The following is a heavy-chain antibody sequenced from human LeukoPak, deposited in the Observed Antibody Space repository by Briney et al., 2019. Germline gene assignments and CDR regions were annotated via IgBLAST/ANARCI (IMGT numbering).Heavy chain of an antibody. J-gene: IGHJ3*02. V-gene: IGHV4-39*07. Sequence: PSQTLSLTCAVYGGSFSSYYWGWIRQPPGKGLEWIGSIYYSGSTYYNPSLKSRVTISVDTSKNQFSLKLSSVTAADTAVYYCARDFGYSSSWLVRGAFDIWGQGTMVTVSS. CDR3: ARDFGYSSSWLVRGAFDI. D-gene: IGHD6-13*01. CDR2: IYYSGST. CDR1: GGSFSSYY.